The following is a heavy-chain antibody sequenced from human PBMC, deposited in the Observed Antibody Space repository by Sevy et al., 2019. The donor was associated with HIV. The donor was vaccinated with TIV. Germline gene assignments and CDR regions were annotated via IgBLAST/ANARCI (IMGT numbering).Heavy chain of an antibody. Sequence: GGSLRLSCAASGFAFSSYDMHWVRQAPGKGLEWVLYITSSGTTINYADSVKGRFTISRDNAKNSLCLQMNSLRVEDTAVYYCARDLPPSATIVPHFDYWGQGTLVTVSS. V-gene: IGHV3-48*03. CDR3: ARDLPPSATIVPHFDY. CDR1: GFAFSSYD. J-gene: IGHJ4*02. D-gene: IGHD1-26*01. CDR2: ITSSGTTI.